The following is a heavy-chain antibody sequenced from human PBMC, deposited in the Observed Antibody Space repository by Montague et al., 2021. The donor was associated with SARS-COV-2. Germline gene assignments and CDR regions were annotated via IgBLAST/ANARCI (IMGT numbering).Heavy chain of an antibody. D-gene: IGHD3-22*01. V-gene: IGHV4-34*01. J-gene: IGHJ4*03. Sequence: SETLSLTCSVSGGSFSGYYWSWIRQPPGKGLEWIGEIHHSGSTDYNPSLKSRVTISVDTSKNQFSLKLSSVTAADTAVYYCAGATPGITMIVVVMNAIDYYFDDWGQGTMATVSS. CDR2: IHHSGST. CDR1: GGSFSGYY. CDR3: AGATPGITMIVVVMNAIDYYFDD.